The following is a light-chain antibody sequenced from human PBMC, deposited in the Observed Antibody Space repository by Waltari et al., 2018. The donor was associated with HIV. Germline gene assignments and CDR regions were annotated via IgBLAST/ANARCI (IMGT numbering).Light chain of an antibody. CDR3: QEYDTQYHK. Sequence: DIQMTQSPSILSASVGDRVTITCRASQSIHMWLAWYQQKSGKAPNVLIYKASTLVSGVPSRFSGSGSGTEFTLTITSLQPDDFATYCCQEYDTQYHKFGQGTKV. CDR1: QSIHMW. V-gene: IGKV1-5*03. CDR2: KAS. J-gene: IGKJ1*01.